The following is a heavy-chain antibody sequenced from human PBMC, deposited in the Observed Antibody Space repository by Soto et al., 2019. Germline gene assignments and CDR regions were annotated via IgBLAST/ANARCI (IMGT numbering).Heavy chain of an antibody. Sequence: GASVKGSCKASIYTFTSYDIEWVRQATGQGLEWMGWMNPNSGITGYAQKFQGRVTMTRNTSISTAYMELSSLRSEDTAVYYCARGYCSGGSCYFDAFDIWGQGTMVTVSS. J-gene: IGHJ3*02. CDR2: MNPNSGIT. V-gene: IGHV1-8*01. D-gene: IGHD2-15*01. CDR3: ARGYCSGGSCYFDAFDI. CDR1: IYTFTSYD.